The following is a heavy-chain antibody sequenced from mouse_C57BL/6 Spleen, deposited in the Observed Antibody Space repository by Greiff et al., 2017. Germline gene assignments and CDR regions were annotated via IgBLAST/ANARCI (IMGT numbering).Heavy chain of an antibody. Sequence: QVQLKQPGAELVKPGASVKMSCKASGYTFTSYWITWVKQRPGQGLEWIGDIYPGSGSTNYNEKFKSKATLTVDTSSSTAYMQLSSLTSEDSAVYYCARGVITTVVGGYRGQGTTLTVSS. D-gene: IGHD1-1*01. CDR1: GYTFTSYW. CDR3: ARGVITTVVGGY. J-gene: IGHJ2*01. CDR2: IYPGSGST. V-gene: IGHV1-55*01.